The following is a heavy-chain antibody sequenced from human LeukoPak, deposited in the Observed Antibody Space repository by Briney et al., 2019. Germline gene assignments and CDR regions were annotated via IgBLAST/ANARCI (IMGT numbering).Heavy chain of an antibody. J-gene: IGHJ4*02. D-gene: IGHD4-17*01. CDR1: GGSIGDFY. V-gene: IGHV4-4*09. Sequence: SETLSLTCTVSGGSIGDFYWSWLRQPPGKGLEWIACIHTSGSTNYNPSLKSRGTISGDTSKNQFSLKLSSVTSADTAVYYCARESVYLDYGDYSYFDYWGQGTLVTVSS. CDR3: ARESVYLDYGDYSYFDY. CDR2: IHTSGST.